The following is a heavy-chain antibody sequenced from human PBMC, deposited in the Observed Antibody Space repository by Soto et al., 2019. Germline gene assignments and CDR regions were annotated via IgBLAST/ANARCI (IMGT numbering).Heavy chain of an antibody. CDR1: GGSISSSSYY. J-gene: IGHJ6*02. D-gene: IGHD6-6*01. Sequence: SETLSLTCTVSGGSISSSSYYWGWIRQPPGKGLEWIGSIYYSGSTYYNPSLKSRVTISVDTSKNQFSLKLSSVTAADTAVYYCARDWPIAARPGYYYYGMDVWGQGTTVTVSS. CDR2: IYYSGST. V-gene: IGHV4-39*07. CDR3: ARDWPIAARPGYYYYGMDV.